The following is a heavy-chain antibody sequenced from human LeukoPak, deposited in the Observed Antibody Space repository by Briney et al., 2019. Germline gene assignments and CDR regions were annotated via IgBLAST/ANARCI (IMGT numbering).Heavy chain of an antibody. V-gene: IGHV3-21*01. CDR3: WGDAATVQDYYYYMDV. D-gene: IGHD6-25*01. CDR1: GFTFSSYS. Sequence: GGSLRLSCAASGFTFSSYSMNWVRQAPGKGLEWVSSISSSSYIYYADSVKGRCPISRDNTKNSLRLQMNNMRPEDPPVDYFWGDAATVQDYYYYMDVWGQGTTVTVSS. J-gene: IGHJ6*03. CDR2: ISSSSYI.